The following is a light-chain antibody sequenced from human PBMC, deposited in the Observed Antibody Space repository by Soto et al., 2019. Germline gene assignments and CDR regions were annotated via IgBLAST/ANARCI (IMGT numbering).Light chain of an antibody. V-gene: IGKV3D-15*01. CDR2: AAS. Sequence: EIVLTQSPDTLAVSPGEVATLSCWASQSVTSNLAWYQQKRGQAPRLLIYAASTRATGVPARFSGSGSGTEFTLTISSLQSEDFAVYYCQQYNNWPPITFGQGTRWRI. CDR3: QQYNNWPPIT. CDR1: QSVTSN. J-gene: IGKJ5*01.